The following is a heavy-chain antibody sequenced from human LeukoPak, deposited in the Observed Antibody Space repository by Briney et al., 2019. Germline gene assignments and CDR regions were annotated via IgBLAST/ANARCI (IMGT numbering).Heavy chain of an antibody. CDR3: ARFYYYDSSGYYYLEAFDI. CDR1: GYRFTSYW. V-gene: IGHV5-51*01. D-gene: IGHD3-22*01. Sequence: GESLKISCKGSGYRFTSYWIGWVRQMPGKGLEWMGIIYPGDSDTRYSPSFQGQVTISADKSISTAYLQWSSLKGSDTAMCYCARFYYYDSSGYYYLEAFDIWGQGTMVTVSS. CDR2: IYPGDSDT. J-gene: IGHJ3*02.